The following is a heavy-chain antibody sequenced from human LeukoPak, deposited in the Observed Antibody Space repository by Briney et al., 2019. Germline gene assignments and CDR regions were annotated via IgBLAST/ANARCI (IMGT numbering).Heavy chain of an antibody. D-gene: IGHD3-10*01. J-gene: IGHJ4*02. Sequence: GGSLRLSCAASGFTFSSYSMIWVRQAPGKGLEWVSSISSSSSYIYYADSVKGRFTISRDNAKNSLYLQMNSLRAEDTAVYYCASYGPRGFDYWGQGTLVTVSS. CDR2: ISSSSSYI. V-gene: IGHV3-21*01. CDR3: ASYGPRGFDY. CDR1: GFTFSSYS.